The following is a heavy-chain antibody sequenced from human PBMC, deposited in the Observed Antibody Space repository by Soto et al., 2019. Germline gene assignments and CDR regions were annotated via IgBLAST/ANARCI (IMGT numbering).Heavy chain of an antibody. CDR2: ISFTGTT. D-gene: IGHD1-1*01. J-gene: IGHJ4*02. V-gene: IGHV3-23*01. CDR1: GVTFSSYV. CDR3: ARKGPTPGPYHRDY. Sequence: GGSLRLSCAASGVTFSSYVMSWVRQAPGKGLEWVSGISFTGTTYYADSVKGRFTISRDNSKSTLYLQMNSLRAEDTALYYCARKGPTPGPYHRDYWGQGTLVTVSS.